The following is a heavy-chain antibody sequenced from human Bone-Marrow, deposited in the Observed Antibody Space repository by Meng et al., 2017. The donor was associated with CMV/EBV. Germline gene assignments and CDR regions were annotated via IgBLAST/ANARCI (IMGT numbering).Heavy chain of an antibody. V-gene: IGHV4-30-4*08. CDR1: GDSIRSGDYY. J-gene: IGHJ6*02. CDR3: ARDEGQPAAGTYYGLDV. Sequence: SETLSLTCTVSGDSIRSGDYYWTWIRQPPGKGLEWIGHIYYRGSAHYNPSLKNRLLISTDTSKNQISLKLTSVTAADTAVYYCARDEGQPAAGTYYGLDVWGQGTTVTVYS. CDR2: IYYRGSA. D-gene: IGHD6-13*01.